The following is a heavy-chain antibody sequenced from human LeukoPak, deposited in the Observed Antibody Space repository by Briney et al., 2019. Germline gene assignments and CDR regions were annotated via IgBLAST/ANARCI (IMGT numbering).Heavy chain of an antibody. CDR3: TTDFGPQWDF. CDR1: GFTFSEAW. CDR2: IQRKTDGATT. J-gene: IGHJ4*02. V-gene: IGHV3-15*01. Sequence: PGGSLRLSCAASGFTFSEAWMSWVRQAPGKGLEWVGRIQRKTDGATTDYAAPVKGRFTISRDDSESTAYLQMNSLKTEDTAVYYCTTDFGPQWDFWGQGTLVTVSS. D-gene: IGHD6-19*01.